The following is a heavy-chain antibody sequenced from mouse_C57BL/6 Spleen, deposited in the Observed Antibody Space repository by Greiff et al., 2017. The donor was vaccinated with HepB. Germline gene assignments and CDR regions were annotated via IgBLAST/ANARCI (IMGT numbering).Heavy chain of an antibody. CDR1: GFTFSSYG. CDR2: ISSGGSYT. J-gene: IGHJ1*03. CDR3: ARHGNYVGYFDV. Sequence: EVKLVESGGDLVKPGGSLKLSCAASGFTFSSYGMSWVRQTPDKRLEWVATISSGGSYTYYPDSVKGRFTISRDNAKNTLYLQMSSLKSEDTAMYYCARHGNYVGYFDVWGTGTTVTVSS. D-gene: IGHD2-1*01. V-gene: IGHV5-6*01.